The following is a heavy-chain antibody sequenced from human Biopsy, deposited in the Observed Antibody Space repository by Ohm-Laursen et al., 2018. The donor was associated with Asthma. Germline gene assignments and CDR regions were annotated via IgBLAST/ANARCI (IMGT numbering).Heavy chain of an antibody. CDR1: GFSISSYG. V-gene: IGHV3-33*06. CDR3: AKDVFPGWELRRGPDY. CDR2: IWYAGSQK. Sequence: SLRLSCTASGFSISSYGMHWVRQAPGKGLEWVEVIWYAGSQKYYADSVKGRFTIYRDNSKNTLYLQMNSLRAEDTAVYYGAKDVFPGWELRRGPDYWGQGTLVTVSS. J-gene: IGHJ4*02. D-gene: IGHD1-26*01.